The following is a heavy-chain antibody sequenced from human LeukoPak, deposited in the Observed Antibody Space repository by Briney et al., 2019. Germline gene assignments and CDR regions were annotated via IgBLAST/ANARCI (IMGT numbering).Heavy chain of an antibody. D-gene: IGHD3-22*01. CDR1: GITFSDYA. CDR3: ATDREGDPSAYYLV. J-gene: IGHJ4*02. Sequence: GGSLRLSCVVSGITFSDYAMNWVRQAPGKGLEWHTYISSTSSSVYYAESVKGRFTISRDNVRNSLYLQINSLRDGDTAVYYCATDREGDPSAYYLVGGQGTLITVSS. V-gene: IGHV3-21*05. CDR2: ISSTSSSV.